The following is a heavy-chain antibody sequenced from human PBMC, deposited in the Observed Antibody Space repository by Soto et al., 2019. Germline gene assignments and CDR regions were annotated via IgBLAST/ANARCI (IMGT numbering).Heavy chain of an antibody. D-gene: IGHD3-22*01. CDR3: ARDDTYYYDSSGYFSGFDI. J-gene: IGHJ3*02. Sequence: ASVKVSCKASGGTFSSYAISWVRQAPGQGLEWMGGIIPIFGTANYAQKFQGRVTITADESTSTAYMELSSLRSEDTAVYYCARDDTYYYDSSGYFSGFDIWGQGTMVTVSS. V-gene: IGHV1-69*13. CDR1: GGTFSSYA. CDR2: IIPIFGTA.